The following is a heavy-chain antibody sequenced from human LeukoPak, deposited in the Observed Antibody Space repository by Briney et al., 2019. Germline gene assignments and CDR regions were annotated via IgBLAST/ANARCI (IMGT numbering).Heavy chain of an antibody. D-gene: IGHD6-6*01. CDR3: ARAYSSSRIDY. J-gene: IGHJ4*02. Sequence: GESLKISCKGSGYSFTNYWINWVRQMPGKGLEWMGKIDPSDSYTNYSPSFQGHVTISADKSISTAYLQWSSLKASDTAMYYCARAYSSSRIDYWGQGTVVIVSS. CDR1: GYSFTNYW. CDR2: IDPSDSYT. V-gene: IGHV5-10-1*01.